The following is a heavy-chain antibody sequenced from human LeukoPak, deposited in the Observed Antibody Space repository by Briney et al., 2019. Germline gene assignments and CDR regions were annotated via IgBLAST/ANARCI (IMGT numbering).Heavy chain of an antibody. J-gene: IGHJ3*02. D-gene: IGHD2-2*01. Sequence: TGGSLRLSCAASGFTFSSYSMNWVRQAPGQGLEWVSYISSSGSSIYYADSVKGRFTISRDNAKNSLYLQMNSLRAEDTAVYYCARGPHDIVVVPAAADAFDIWGQGTMVTVSS. CDR1: GFTFSSYS. V-gene: IGHV3-48*04. CDR3: ARGPHDIVVVPAAADAFDI. CDR2: ISSSGSSI.